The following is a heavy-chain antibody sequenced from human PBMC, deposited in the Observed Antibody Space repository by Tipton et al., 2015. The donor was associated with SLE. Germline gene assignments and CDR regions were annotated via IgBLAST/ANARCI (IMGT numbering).Heavy chain of an antibody. J-gene: IGHJ4*02. CDR2: IYYSGGT. CDR3: ARDAEAADIVVVPAATSFDY. CDR1: GGSISSSSYY. V-gene: IGHV4-39*07. Sequence: TLSLTCTVSGGSISSSSYYWGWIRQPPGKGLEWIGSIYYSGGTYYNPSLKSRVTISVDTSKNQFSLKLSSVTAADTAVYYCARDAEAADIVVVPAATSFDYWGQGTLVTVSS. D-gene: IGHD2-2*01.